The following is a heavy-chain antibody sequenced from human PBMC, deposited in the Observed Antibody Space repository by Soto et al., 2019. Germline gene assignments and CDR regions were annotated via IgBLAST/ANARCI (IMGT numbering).Heavy chain of an antibody. CDR2: INPSGGST. Sequence: AAVKVSCKASGYTFTSYYMHWVRQAPGQGLEWMGIINPSGGSTSYAQKFQGRVTMTRDTSTSTVYMELSSLRSEDTAVYYCARALQKDYYDSSGSGYWGQGTLVTVSS. V-gene: IGHV1-46*01. CDR1: GYTFTSYY. D-gene: IGHD3-22*01. CDR3: ARALQKDYYDSSGSGY. J-gene: IGHJ4*02.